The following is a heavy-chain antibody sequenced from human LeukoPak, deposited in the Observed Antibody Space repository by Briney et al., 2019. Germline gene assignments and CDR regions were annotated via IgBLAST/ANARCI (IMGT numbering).Heavy chain of an antibody. V-gene: IGHV3-33*01. CDR1: GFTFSSYG. CDR2: IWYDGSNK. D-gene: IGHD3-22*01. Sequence: PGGSLRLSCAASGFTFSSYGMHWVRQAPGKGLEWVAVIWYDGSNKYYADSVKGRFTISRDNSKNTLYLQMNSLRAEDTAVYYCARSLPIVVVVEYFDYWGQGTLVTVTS. J-gene: IGHJ4*02. CDR3: ARSLPIVVVVEYFDY.